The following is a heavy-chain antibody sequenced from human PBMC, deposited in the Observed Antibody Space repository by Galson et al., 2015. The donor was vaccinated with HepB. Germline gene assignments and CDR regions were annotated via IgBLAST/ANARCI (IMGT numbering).Heavy chain of an antibody. CDR2: ISYDGSNK. CDR3: AKVGGYCSSTSCYSYGMDV. CDR1: GFTFSSYG. D-gene: IGHD2-2*02. J-gene: IGHJ6*02. V-gene: IGHV3-30*18. Sequence: SLRLSCAASGFTFSSYGMHWVRQAPGKGLEWVAVISYDGSNKYYADSVKGRFTISRDNSKNTLYLQMNSLRAEDTAVYYCAKVGGYCSSTSCYSYGMDVWGQGTTVTVSS.